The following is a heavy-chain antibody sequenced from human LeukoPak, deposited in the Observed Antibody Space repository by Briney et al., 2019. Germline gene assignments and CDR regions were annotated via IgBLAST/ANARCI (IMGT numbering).Heavy chain of an antibody. D-gene: IGHD3-9*01. V-gene: IGHV4-39*01. CDR3: ARHSSGGTYYDILTGYEDWFDP. CDR2: IYYSGST. CDR1: GGSISSSSDY. Sequence: SETLSLTCTVSGGSISSSSDYWGWIRQPPGKGLEWIGSIYYSGSTYYNPSLKSRVTISVDTSKNQFSLKLSSVTAADTAVYYCARHSSGGTYYDILTGYEDWFDPWGQGTLVTVSS. J-gene: IGHJ5*02.